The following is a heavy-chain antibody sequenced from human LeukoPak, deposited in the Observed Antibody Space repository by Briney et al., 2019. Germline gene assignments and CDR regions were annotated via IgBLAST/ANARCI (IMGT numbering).Heavy chain of an antibody. Sequence: GGSVRVSCSASGFTFSSYAMLWVRQAPGEGLEYVSAISSNGGSTYYADYVKGRFTISRDNSKNTLYLQMSSPRAEDTAVYYCVKGSYGWLVTNFDYWGQGNLVTVSS. CDR1: GFTFSSYA. D-gene: IGHD6-19*01. J-gene: IGHJ4*02. CDR2: ISSNGGST. V-gene: IGHV3-64D*06. CDR3: VKGSYGWLVTNFDY.